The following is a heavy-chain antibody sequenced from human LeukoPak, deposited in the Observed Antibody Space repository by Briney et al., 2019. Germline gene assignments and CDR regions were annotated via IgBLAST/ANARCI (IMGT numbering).Heavy chain of an antibody. J-gene: IGHJ4*02. CDR1: GYTFTNYG. V-gene: IGHV1-18*01. Sequence: ASVKVSCKASGYTFTNYGVSWVRQAPGQGLEWMGWIGAYNGNTDYAQKLQGRVTMTTDTSTSTAYMELRSLRSDDTAVYYCARVLAYCSSTSCHDYWGQGTLVTVSS. CDR3: ARVLAYCSSTSCHDY. CDR2: IGAYNGNT. D-gene: IGHD2-2*01.